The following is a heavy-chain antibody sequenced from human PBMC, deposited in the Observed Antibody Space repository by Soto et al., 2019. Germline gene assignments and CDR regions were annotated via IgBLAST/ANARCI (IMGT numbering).Heavy chain of an antibody. CDR1: GYSFTGYY. V-gene: IGHV1-2*02. J-gene: IGHJ4*02. D-gene: IGHD3-9*01. CDR2: INPNTGRT. Sequence: QVQLEQSGAEVKKPGASVKVSCTASGYSFTGYYIHWVRQAPGEGLEWMGWINPNTGRTIYAQKFQGRVTMTRDTSITTAYMELSGLTSDDTAVYYCASSTPSVGLVRSFDYWGQGTLVTVSS. CDR3: ASSTPSVGLVRSFDY.